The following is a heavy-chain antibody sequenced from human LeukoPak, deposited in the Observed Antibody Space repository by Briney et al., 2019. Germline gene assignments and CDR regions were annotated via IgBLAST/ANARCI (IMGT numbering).Heavy chain of an antibody. V-gene: IGHV3-64*02. CDR3: TRDGGSFCDFGY. D-gene: IGHD1-26*01. Sequence: GGSLRLSCVASGFSFRNYAIHWVRQAPGKGLEYVSVINTDGRITYYADSVKGRFTISRDNSKNTVYLQMGSLRGEDMAVYYCTRDGGSFCDFGYWGQGALVTVSS. CDR2: INTDGRIT. CDR1: GFSFRNYA. J-gene: IGHJ4*02.